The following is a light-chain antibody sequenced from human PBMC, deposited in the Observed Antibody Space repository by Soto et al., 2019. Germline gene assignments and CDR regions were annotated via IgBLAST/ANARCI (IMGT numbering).Light chain of an antibody. CDR3: QQYSTYPRT. CDR2: GAS. CDR1: QAISNY. Sequence: DIQMTQSPSSLSASVGDRVTITCRASQAISNYLAWFQQRPGKAPKSLIYGASSLQSGVPSKFSGSGYGTDFTLTISSLQPEDFANYYCQQYSTYPRTFGQGTKVEIK. V-gene: IGKV1-16*02. J-gene: IGKJ1*01.